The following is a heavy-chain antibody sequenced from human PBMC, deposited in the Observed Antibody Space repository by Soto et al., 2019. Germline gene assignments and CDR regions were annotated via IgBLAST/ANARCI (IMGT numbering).Heavy chain of an antibody. V-gene: IGHV4-39*01. CDR2: IYYSGSS. CDR3: ARLVNSGGWFDP. CDR1: GGSISSSTYY. Sequence: QLQLQESGPGLVKPSETLSLTCTVSGGSISSSTYYWGWIRQPPGKGLEWIGIIYYSGSSYYNPSLKSRVTIPVDTSKNQFSLKLNSVTAADTAVYYCARLVNSGGWFDPWGQGTLVIVSP. J-gene: IGHJ5*02. D-gene: IGHD2-15*01.